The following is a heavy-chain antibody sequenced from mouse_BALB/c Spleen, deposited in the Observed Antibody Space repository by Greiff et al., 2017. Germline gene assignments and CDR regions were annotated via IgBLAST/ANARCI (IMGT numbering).Heavy chain of an antibody. Sequence: VKLQESGPELVKPGASVKMSCKASGYTFTSYYIHWVKQRPGQGLEWIGWIYPGDGSTKYNEKFKGKTTLTADKSSSTAYMLLSSLTSEDSAIYFCASKAWFAYWGQGTLVTVSA. CDR3: ASKAWFAY. CDR2: IYPGDGST. CDR1: GYTFTSYY. V-gene: IGHV1S56*01. J-gene: IGHJ3*01.